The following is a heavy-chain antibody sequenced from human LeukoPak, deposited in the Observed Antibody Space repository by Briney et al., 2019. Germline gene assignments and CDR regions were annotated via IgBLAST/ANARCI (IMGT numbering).Heavy chain of an antibody. Sequence: GESLKISCEGSGYSFTIYWIGWVRQMPGKGLEWMGIIYPGDSDTRYSPSFQGQVTISADKSISTAYLQWSSLKASDTAMYYCAREGSSIHNWFDPWGQGTLVTVSS. CDR2: IYPGDSDT. CDR3: AREGSSIHNWFDP. V-gene: IGHV5-51*01. CDR1: GYSFTIYW. J-gene: IGHJ5*02. D-gene: IGHD6-13*01.